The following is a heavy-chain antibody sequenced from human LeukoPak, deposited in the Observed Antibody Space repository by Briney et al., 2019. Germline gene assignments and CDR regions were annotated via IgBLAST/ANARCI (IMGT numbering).Heavy chain of an antibody. D-gene: IGHD2-15*01. CDR1: GLTFRNYA. CDR3: AKGGHYSFFDY. J-gene: IGHJ4*02. Sequence: GGSLRLSCAASGLTFRNYAMTWVRQAPGKGLEWVSTISGDGTDKYFADSVKSRFTISRDNSKSTVSLQMNSLRVEDMAVYYCAKGGHYSFFDYWGQGTLVTVSS. V-gene: IGHV3-23*01. CDR2: ISGDGTDK.